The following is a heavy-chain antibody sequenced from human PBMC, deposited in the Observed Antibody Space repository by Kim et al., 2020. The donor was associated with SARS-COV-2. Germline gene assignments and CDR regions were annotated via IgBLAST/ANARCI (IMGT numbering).Heavy chain of an antibody. D-gene: IGHD2-8*01. CDR1: GDSINKYY. CDR2: VYHSGST. CDR3: AGAKWLADGFDF. V-gene: IGHV4-59*01. Sequence: SETLSLTCHVSGDSINKYYWSWVRQLPEKRLEWIGYVYHSGSTYYNPSLKSRLTLSVDTSKSQFSLQLTSVTAADTAVYYCAGAKWLADGFDFWSQGTVVTVSS. J-gene: IGHJ3*01.